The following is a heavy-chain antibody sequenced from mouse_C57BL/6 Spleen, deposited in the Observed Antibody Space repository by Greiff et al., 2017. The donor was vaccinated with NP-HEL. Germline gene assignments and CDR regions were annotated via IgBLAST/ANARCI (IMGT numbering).Heavy chain of an antibody. Sequence: QVQLKQPGTELVKPGASVKLSCKASGYTFTSYWMHWVKQRPEQGLEWIGYINPSNGCTNYNEKFKGKATLTVDKSSNTAYLQLSSLTSEDTAAYYCARYHYVSSYEAMDYWGQGTSVTVSS. CDR2: INPSNGCT. D-gene: IGHD1-1*01. V-gene: IGHV1-53*01. CDR3: ARYHYVSSYEAMDY. CDR1: GYTFTSYW. J-gene: IGHJ4*01.